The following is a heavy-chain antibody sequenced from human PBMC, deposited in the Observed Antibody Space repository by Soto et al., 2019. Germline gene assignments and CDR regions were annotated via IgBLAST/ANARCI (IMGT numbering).Heavy chain of an antibody. D-gene: IGHD3-16*02. J-gene: IGHJ3*02. CDR1: GFTFSSYE. Sequence: GGSLRLSCAASGFTFSSYEMNWVRQAPGKGLEWVSYISSSGSTIYYADSVKGRFTISRDNAKNSLYLQMNSLSAEDTAFYYCARDIYDCFWGIYRWSDVFDIWGQGTMVTVSS. CDR3: ARDIYDCFWGIYRWSDVFDI. CDR2: ISSSGSTI. V-gene: IGHV3-48*03.